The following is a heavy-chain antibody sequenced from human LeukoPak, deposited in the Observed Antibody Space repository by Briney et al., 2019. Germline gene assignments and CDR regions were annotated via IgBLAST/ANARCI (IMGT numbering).Heavy chain of an antibody. V-gene: IGHV3-30*04. D-gene: IGHD1/OR15-1a*01. CDR1: GFTFSSYA. Sequence: GGSLRLSCAASGFTFSSYAMHWVRQAPGKGLEWVAVISYDGSNKYYADSVKGRFTISRDNSKNTLHLQMNSLRAEDTAVYYCAKDLELPQNKFDYWGQGTLVTVSS. J-gene: IGHJ4*02. CDR2: ISYDGSNK. CDR3: AKDLELPQNKFDY.